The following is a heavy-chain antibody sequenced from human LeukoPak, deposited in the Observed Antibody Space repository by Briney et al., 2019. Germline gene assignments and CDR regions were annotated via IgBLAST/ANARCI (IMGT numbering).Heavy chain of an antibody. CDR3: VADMGWYFHF. D-gene: IGHD1-26*01. V-gene: IGHV3-23*01. CDR2: ISGRSGST. CDR1: GFTFSSYA. J-gene: IGHJ2*01. Sequence: PGGSLRLSCAASGFTFSSYAMSWVRQAPGKGLEWVSTISGRSGSTDYTDSVKGRFTISRDNSKNTLYLQMNSLRAEDTAVYYCVADMGWYFHFWGRGTLVTVSS.